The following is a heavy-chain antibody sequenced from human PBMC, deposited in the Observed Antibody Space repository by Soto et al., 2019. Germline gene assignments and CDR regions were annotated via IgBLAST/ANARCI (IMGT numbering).Heavy chain of an antibody. CDR2: ILSKAGNYAT. V-gene: IGHV3-73*01. J-gene: IGHJ4*02. D-gene: IGHD3-3*01. CDR1: GFIFSGSA. CDR3: ISGGSPYYYDY. Sequence: EVQLVESGGGLVQPGGSLKLSCAASGFIFSGSAVHWVRQASGKGLEWVGRILSKAGNYATAYPASMKGRFTISRDDSENTAFLQMNSLKTEGTAVYYCISGGSPYYYDYWGQGTLVAVSS.